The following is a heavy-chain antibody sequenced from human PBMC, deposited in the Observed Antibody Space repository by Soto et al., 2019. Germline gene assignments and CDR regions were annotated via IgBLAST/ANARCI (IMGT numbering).Heavy chain of an antibody. Sequence: PSKTPSIGCTVHEDCRDSRHCSYVRLCPGKRLECIWYIYYSGSTDYNPSLKSRGTISVDTSKNQFSLKLRSVTAAATAVYYCARVIRDEGYGPVGLLDYSSDHWGPGTLVPV. CDR3: ARVIRDEGYGPVGLLDYSSDH. J-gene: IGHJ4*01. V-gene: IGHV4-59*01. CDR1: EDCRDSRH. CDR2: IYYSGST. D-gene: IGHD3-10*01.